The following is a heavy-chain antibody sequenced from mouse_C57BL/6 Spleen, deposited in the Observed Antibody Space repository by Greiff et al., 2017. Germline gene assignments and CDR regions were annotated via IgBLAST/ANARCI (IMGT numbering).Heavy chain of an antibody. CDR2: IYPGDGDT. Sequence: VQLQQSGAELVKPGASVKISCKASGYAFSSYWMNWVKQRPGKGLEWIGQIYPGDGDTNYNGKFKGKATLTADKSSSTAYMQLSSLTSEDSAVYFCARKGADGNFYWYCDVWGTGTTVTVSA. J-gene: IGHJ1*03. CDR1: GYAFSSYW. D-gene: IGHD2-1*01. V-gene: IGHV1-80*01. CDR3: ARKGADGNFYWYCDV.